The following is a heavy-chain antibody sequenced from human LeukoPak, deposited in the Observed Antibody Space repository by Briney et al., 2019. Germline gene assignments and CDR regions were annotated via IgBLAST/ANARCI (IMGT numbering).Heavy chain of an antibody. J-gene: IGHJ5*02. CDR2: INHSGST. Sequence: SETLSLTCAAYGGSFSGYYWSWIRQPPGKGLEWIGEINHSGSTNYNPSLKSRVTISVDTSKNQFSLKLSSVTAADTAVYYCARGRVPSAHPSNNWFDPWGQGTLVTVSS. V-gene: IGHV4-34*01. CDR1: GGSFSGYY. CDR3: ARGRVPSAHPSNNWFDP.